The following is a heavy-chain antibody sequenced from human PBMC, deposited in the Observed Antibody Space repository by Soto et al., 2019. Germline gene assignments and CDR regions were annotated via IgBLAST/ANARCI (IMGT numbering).Heavy chain of an antibody. CDR3: ARGSMIDSGDAFDI. V-gene: IGHV4-31*03. CDR1: GGSISSGGYY. J-gene: IGHJ3*02. Sequence: QVQLQESGPGLVKPSQTLSLTCTVSGGSISSGGYYWSWIRQHPGKGLEWIGYIYYSGSTYYNPSLKSRVTISVDTSKNQFSLKLSSVTAADTAVCYCARGSMIDSGDAFDIWGQGTMVIVSS. CDR2: IYYSGST. D-gene: IGHD3-16*01.